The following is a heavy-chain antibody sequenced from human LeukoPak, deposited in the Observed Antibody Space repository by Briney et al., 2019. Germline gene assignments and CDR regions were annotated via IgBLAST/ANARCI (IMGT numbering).Heavy chain of an antibody. V-gene: IGHV4-4*07. J-gene: IGHJ5*02. D-gene: IGHD2-2*01. CDR2: IYTSGST. CDR1: GGSISSYY. CDR3: ARVRTLGYCSSTSCYEWFDP. Sequence: SETLSLTCTVSGGSISSYYWSWIRQPAGKGLEWIGRIYTSGSTNYNPSLKSRVTMSVDTSKNQFSLKLSSVTAADTAVYYCARVRTLGYCSSTSCYEWFDPWGQGTLVTVSS.